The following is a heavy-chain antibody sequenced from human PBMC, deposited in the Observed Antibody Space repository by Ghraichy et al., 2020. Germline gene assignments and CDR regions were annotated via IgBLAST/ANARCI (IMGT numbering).Heavy chain of an antibody. V-gene: IGHV4-34*01. CDR2: INHSGST. J-gene: IGHJ4*02. CDR3: ATSHCSGGSCRIFDY. D-gene: IGHD2-15*01. Sequence: SETLSLTCAVYGGSFSGYYWSWIRQPPGKGLEWIGEINHSGSTNYNPSLKSRVTISVDTSKNQFSLKLSSVTAADTAVYYCATSHCSGGSCRIFDYWGQGTLVTVSS. CDR1: GGSFSGYY.